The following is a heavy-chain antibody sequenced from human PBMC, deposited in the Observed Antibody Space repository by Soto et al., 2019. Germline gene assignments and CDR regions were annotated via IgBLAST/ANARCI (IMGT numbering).Heavy chain of an antibody. J-gene: IGHJ4*02. D-gene: IGHD1-20*01. CDR2: IWYHGNSM. CDR3: ARYNTGHSDY. CDR1: GFTFSSYG. Sequence: QGQLVESGGGVVQSGRSLRLSCAASGFTFSSYGMHWVRQAPGKGLEWVAVIWYHGNSMYYADSVKGRFTISRDNSKNTLYLQMNNLRAEDTAVYYCARYNTGHSDYWGQGTLVTVSS. V-gene: IGHV3-33*01.